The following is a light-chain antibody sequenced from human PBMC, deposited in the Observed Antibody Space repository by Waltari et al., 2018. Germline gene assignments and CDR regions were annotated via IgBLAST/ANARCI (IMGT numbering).Light chain of an antibody. CDR2: DVR. CDR1: TSDVGGYHY. CDR3: CSYAGSYTYV. V-gene: IGLV2-11*01. J-gene: IGLJ1*01. Sequence: QSALTQPRSVSGSPGQSVTISCTGTTSDVGGYHYASWFQQHPGKAPNLIIYDVRERPSGVPDRFSGSKPDNTASLTISGLQAEDEADYYCCSYAGSYTYVFGSGTKVTVL.